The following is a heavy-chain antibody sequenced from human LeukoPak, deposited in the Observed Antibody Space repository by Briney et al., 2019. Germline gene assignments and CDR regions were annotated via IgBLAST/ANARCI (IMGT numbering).Heavy chain of an antibody. D-gene: IGHD2/OR15-2a*01. Sequence: ASVKVSCKASGYTFTGYYMHWVRQAPGQGLEWMGWINPNSGGSNYAQKFQGRVTMTRDTSISTAYMELSRLTSDDTAVYYCARESVLFYYGLDVWGQRTTVTVSS. V-gene: IGHV1-2*02. CDR1: GYTFTGYY. CDR2: INPNSGGS. CDR3: ARESVLFYYGLDV. J-gene: IGHJ6*02.